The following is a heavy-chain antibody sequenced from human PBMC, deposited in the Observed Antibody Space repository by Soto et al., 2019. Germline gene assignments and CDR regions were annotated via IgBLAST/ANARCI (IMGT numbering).Heavy chain of an antibody. D-gene: IGHD3-10*01. J-gene: IGHJ6*02. CDR2: ISSSGSTI. V-gene: IGHV3-48*03. CDR1: GFTFSSYE. Sequence: GGSLRLSCAASGFTFSSYEMNWVRQAPGKGLEWVSYISSSGSTIYYADSVKGRFTISRDNAKNSLYLQMNSLRAEDTAVYYCGGTMVRGDPYYYGMDVWGQGTTVTVSS. CDR3: GGTMVRGDPYYYGMDV.